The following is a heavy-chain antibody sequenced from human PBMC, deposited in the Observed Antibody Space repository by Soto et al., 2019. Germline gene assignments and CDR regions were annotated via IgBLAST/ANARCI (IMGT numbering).Heavy chain of an antibody. J-gene: IGHJ4*02. CDR2: IRSKANSYAT. Sequence: EVQLVESGGGLVQPGGSLKLSCAASGFTFSGSAMQWVRQASGKGLEWVGRIRSKANSYATAYAASVKGRFTISRDDSKNTACLQMNSLKTEDTAVYYCTHLGGYSPIMESDYWGQGTLVTVSS. D-gene: IGHD2-15*01. V-gene: IGHV3-73*02. CDR1: GFTFSGSA. CDR3: THLGGYSPIMESDY.